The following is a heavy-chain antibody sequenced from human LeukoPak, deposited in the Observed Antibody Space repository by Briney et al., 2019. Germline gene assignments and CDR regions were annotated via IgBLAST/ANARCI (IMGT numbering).Heavy chain of an antibody. CDR1: VYTFTSYL. J-gene: IGHJ3*01. CDR2: INPSGGST. V-gene: IGHV1-46*01. D-gene: IGHD6-13*01. CDR3: ARGGVAAAGALGLDAFDF. Sequence: ASVKDSCKASVYTFTSYLMHWVRQAPGQGLEWMGIINPSGGSTSYAQKFQGRVTMTRGMSTSTVYMELSRLRSENTAVYYCARGGVAAAGALGLDAFDFWGQGKMVTVSS.